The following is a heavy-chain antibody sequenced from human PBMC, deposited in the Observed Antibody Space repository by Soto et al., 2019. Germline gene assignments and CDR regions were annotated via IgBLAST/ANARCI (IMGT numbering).Heavy chain of an antibody. V-gene: IGHV3-53*01. CDR2: VCTGGAT. Sequence: LRLSCVGSGFDVTTNCMRWVRQAPGKGLECVSIVCTGGATHYADSVKGRFTISRDRSKNTVHLQMNNVRAEDTAVYYCVRDKRTISGIFPGYWGQGTLVTVSS. CDR3: VRDKRTISGIFPGY. J-gene: IGHJ4*02. D-gene: IGHD1-1*01. CDR1: GFDVTTNC.